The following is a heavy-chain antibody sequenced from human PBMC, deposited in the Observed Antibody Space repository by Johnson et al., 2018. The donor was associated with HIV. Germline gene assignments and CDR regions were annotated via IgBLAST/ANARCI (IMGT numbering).Heavy chain of an antibody. CDR3: ARAPYNWNLGLYGAFDM. J-gene: IGHJ3*02. D-gene: IGHD1-20*01. Sequence: VQLVESGGGVVQPGRSLRLSCAASGFTFSSYAMHWVRQAPGKGLEWVAVISYDGRNTYYADSVKGRFTISRDNAKNSLYLQMLSLRAEDTAVYYCARAPYNWNLGLYGAFDMWGQGTMVTVSS. V-gene: IGHV3-30-3*01. CDR2: ISYDGRNT. CDR1: GFTFSSYA.